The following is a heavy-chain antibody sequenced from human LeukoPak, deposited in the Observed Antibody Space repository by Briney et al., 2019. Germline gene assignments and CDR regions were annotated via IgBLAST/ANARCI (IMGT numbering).Heavy chain of an antibody. V-gene: IGHV4-59*01. CDR3: ARGDYVSFQQYYYMDV. CDR2: IYYSGST. CDR1: GGSISSYY. Sequence: SETLSLTCTVSGGSISSYYWSWIRQPPGKGLEWIGYIYYSGSTNYNPSLKSRVTISVDTSKNQFSLKLSSVTAADTALYHCARGDYVSFQQYYYMDVWGKGTTVTVSS. D-gene: IGHD4-17*01. J-gene: IGHJ6*03.